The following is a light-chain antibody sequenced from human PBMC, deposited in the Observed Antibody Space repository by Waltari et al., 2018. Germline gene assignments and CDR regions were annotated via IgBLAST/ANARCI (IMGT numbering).Light chain of an antibody. J-gene: IGKJ5*01. CDR1: QSLLYRNGNNY. CDR3: MQSIHMPVM. V-gene: IGKV2-28*01. Sequence: DIVMTQSPLYLPVTPGAPASISCRPSQSLLYRNGNNYLAWYFQKPGHSPQLLIYLGSNRASGVPDRFSGSGSGTDFTLTISRVEAEDVGVYYCMQSIHMPVMFGQGTRLDIK. CDR2: LGS.